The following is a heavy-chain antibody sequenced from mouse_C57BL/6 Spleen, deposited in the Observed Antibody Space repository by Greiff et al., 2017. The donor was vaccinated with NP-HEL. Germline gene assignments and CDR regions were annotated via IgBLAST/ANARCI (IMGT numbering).Heavy chain of an antibody. CDR1: GYTFTSYW. CDR2: IDPSDSYT. CDR3: ARVDYSNYFDY. D-gene: IGHD2-5*01. J-gene: IGHJ2*01. V-gene: IGHV1-69*01. Sequence: QVQLQQPGAELVMPGASVKLSCKASGYTFTSYWMHWVKQRPGQGLEWIGEIDPSDSYTNYNQKFKGKSTLTVDKSSSTAYMQLSSLTSEDSAVYYCARVDYSNYFDYWGQGTTLTVSS.